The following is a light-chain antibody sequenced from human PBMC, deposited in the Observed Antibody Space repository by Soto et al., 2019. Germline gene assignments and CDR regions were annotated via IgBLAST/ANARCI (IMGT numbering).Light chain of an antibody. CDR3: QQSYSTPS. V-gene: IGKV1-39*01. J-gene: IGKJ2*01. CDR2: AAS. CDR1: QSISNY. Sequence: DIQMTQFPSSLSASVGDRVTITCRASQSISNYLNWYQQKPGKAPKLLIYAASSLQSGVPSRFSGSGSGTDFTLTISSLQPEDSATYYCQQSYSTPSFGQGTKLEIK.